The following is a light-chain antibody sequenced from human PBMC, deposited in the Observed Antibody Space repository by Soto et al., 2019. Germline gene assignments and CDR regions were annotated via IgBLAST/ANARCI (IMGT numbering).Light chain of an antibody. V-gene: IGLV4-69*01. Sequence: QLVLTQSPSASASLGASVKLTCTLSSGHTSYAIAWHQQQPEKGPRYLMRLNSDGSHTKADGIPDRFSGSRSGAERYLTISSLQSEDEADYYCQTWGTGIVVFGGGTKLTVL. CDR3: QTWGTGIVV. CDR1: SGHTSYA. CDR2: LNSDGSH. J-gene: IGLJ2*01.